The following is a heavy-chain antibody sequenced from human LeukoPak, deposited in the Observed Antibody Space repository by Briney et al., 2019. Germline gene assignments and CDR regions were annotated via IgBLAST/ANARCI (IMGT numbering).Heavy chain of an antibody. D-gene: IGHD5-18*01. J-gene: IGHJ4*02. CDR1: GGSISSSSYY. V-gene: IGHV4-39*01. Sequence: SETLSLTCTVSGGSISSSSYYWGWIRQLPGKGLEWIGSIYYSGSTYYNPSLKSRVTISVDTSKNQFSLKLSSVTAADTAVYYCARMDTAMVLGNFDYWGQGTLVTVSS. CDR3: ARMDTAMVLGNFDY. CDR2: IYYSGST.